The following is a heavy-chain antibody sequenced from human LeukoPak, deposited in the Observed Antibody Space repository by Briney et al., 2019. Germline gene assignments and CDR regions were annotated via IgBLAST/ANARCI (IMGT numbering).Heavy chain of an antibody. CDR2: VNAVGST. V-gene: IGHV4-4*08. CDR1: GGSLSGYY. J-gene: IGHJ4*02. Sequence: SETLSLTCAVSGGSLSGYYWNWIRQPPGKGLEWIGYVNAVGSTKYNPSLSSRLTISVDKSKNQFSLKLNSVTAADSAVYFCARRVPAASGGGFDYWGQGSLVAVSS. CDR3: ARRVPAASGGGFDY. D-gene: IGHD2-2*01.